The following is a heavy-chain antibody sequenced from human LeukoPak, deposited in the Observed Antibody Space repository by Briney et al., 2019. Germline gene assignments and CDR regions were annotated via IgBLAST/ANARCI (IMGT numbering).Heavy chain of an antibody. CDR2: MNPNSGNT. V-gene: IGHV1-8*01. D-gene: IGHD5-24*01. CDR1: GYTFTSYD. CDR3: ARARSRGWLQLLGFYYFDY. Sequence: RASVKVSFKASGYTFTSYDINWVRQATGQGLEWMGWMNPNSGNTGYAQKFQGRVTMTRNTSISTAYMELSSLRSEDTAVYYCARARSRGWLQLLGFYYFDYWGQGTLVTVSS. J-gene: IGHJ4*02.